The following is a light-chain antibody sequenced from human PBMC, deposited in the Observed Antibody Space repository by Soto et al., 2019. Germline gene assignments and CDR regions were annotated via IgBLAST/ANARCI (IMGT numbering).Light chain of an antibody. CDR1: SSDVGGYNY. J-gene: IGLJ2*01. V-gene: IGLV2-8*01. CDR2: EVS. Sequence: QSALTQPPSASGSPGQSVTISCTGTSSDVGGYNYVSWYQQHPGKAPKLLIHEVSKRPSGVTDRFSGSKSGNTASLTVSGLQPEDEAHYYCQSYDNSLSHFVAFGGGTKLTVL. CDR3: QSYDNSLSHFVA.